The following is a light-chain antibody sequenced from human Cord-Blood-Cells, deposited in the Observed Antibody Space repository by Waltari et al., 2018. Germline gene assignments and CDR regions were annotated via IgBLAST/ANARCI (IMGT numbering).Light chain of an antibody. CDR1: QSINSW. CDR3: QQYNSYWT. Sequence: DIQMTQSPSTLSASVADRVNITCRARQSINSWLASFQQKPEKAPKLMIYKASSLESGVPFRCSGSGSVTEFTLAISSLQPDDFATYYGQQYNSYWTFGQGTKVEIK. CDR2: KAS. V-gene: IGKV1-5*03. J-gene: IGKJ1*01.